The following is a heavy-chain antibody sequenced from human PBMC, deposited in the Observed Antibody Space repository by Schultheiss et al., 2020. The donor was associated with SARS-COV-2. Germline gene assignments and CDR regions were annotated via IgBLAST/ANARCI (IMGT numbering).Heavy chain of an antibody. CDR2: NYHSGST. V-gene: IGHV4-38-2*01. J-gene: IGHJ3*02. CDR1: GYSISSGYY. Sequence: SETLSLTCAVSGYSISSGYYWGWIRQPPGKGLEWIGSNYHSGSTYYNPSLKSRVTISVDTSKNQFSLKLSSVTAADTAVYYCARRVGATSDAFDIWGQGTMVTVSS. D-gene: IGHD1-26*01. CDR3: ARRVGATSDAFDI.